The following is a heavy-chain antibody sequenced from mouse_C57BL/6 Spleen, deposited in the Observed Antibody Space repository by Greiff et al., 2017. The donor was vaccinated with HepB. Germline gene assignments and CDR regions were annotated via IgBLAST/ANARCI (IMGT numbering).Heavy chain of an antibody. Sequence: DVKLVESGGDLVKPGGSLKLSCAASGFTFSSYGMSWVRQTPDKRLEWVATISSGGSYTYYPDSVKGRFTISRDNAKNTLYLQMSSLKSEDTAMYYCARRDSYYAMDYWGQGTSVTVSS. CDR3: ARRDSYYAMDY. V-gene: IGHV5-6*02. CDR2: ISSGGSYT. J-gene: IGHJ4*01. CDR1: GFTFSSYG.